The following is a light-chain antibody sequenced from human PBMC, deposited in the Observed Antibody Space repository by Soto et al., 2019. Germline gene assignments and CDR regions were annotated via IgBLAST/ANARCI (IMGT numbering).Light chain of an antibody. CDR1: QTISSW. V-gene: IGKV1-5*03. Sequence: DIQMTQSPSTLSGSVGDRVTITCRASQTISSWLAWYQQKPGKAPKLLIYKAYTLKSELTSRFSGSGSGPEFTLTISSLQPDDVATYYCQHYNSYSEAFCQGSKFDIK. J-gene: IGKJ1*01. CDR3: QHYNSYSEA. CDR2: KAY.